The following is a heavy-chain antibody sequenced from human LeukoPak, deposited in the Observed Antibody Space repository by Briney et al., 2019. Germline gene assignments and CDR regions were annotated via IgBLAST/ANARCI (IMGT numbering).Heavy chain of an antibody. V-gene: IGHV1-69*04. Sequence: SVKVSCKASGGTFSSYTISWVRQAPGQGLERMGRIIPILGIANYAQKFQGRVTITADKSTSTAYMELSSLRSEDTAVYYCARERCSSTSCYRPYYYMDVWGKGTTVTVSS. J-gene: IGHJ6*03. CDR2: IIPILGIA. CDR1: GGTFSSYT. D-gene: IGHD2-2*02. CDR3: ARERCSSTSCYRPYYYMDV.